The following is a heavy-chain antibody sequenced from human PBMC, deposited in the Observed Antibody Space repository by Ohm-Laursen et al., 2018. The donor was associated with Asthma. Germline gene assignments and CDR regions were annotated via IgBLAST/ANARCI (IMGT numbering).Heavy chain of an antibody. V-gene: IGHV3-9*01. D-gene: IGHD1-26*01. CDR2: ISWNSGSI. CDR3: AKDMGGSYYYGMDV. J-gene: IGHJ6*02. Sequence: SLRLSCTASGFTFDDYAMHWVRQAPGKGLEWVSGISWNSGSIGYADSVKGRFTISRDNAKNSLYLQMNSLRAEDTALYYCAKDMGGSYYYGMDVWGQGTTATVSS. CDR1: GFTFDDYA.